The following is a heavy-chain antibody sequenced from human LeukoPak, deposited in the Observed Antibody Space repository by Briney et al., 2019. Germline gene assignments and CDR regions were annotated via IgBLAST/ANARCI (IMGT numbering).Heavy chain of an antibody. Sequence: SETLSLTCAVYGGSFSGYYWSWIRQPPGKGLEWIGEINHSGSTNYNPSLKSRVTISVDTSKNQFSLKLSSVTAADTAVYYCARCSRIAARPLWLDYWGRGTLVTVSS. D-gene: IGHD6-6*01. CDR3: ARCSRIAARPLWLDY. CDR2: INHSGST. J-gene: IGHJ4*02. V-gene: IGHV4-34*01. CDR1: GGSFSGYY.